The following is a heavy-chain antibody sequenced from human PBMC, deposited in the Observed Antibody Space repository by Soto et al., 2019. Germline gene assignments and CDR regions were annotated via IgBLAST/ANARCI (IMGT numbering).Heavy chain of an antibody. CDR1: GVSCSING. CDR3: ARDRYDFWSGEPKYGMDV. CDR2: INSDGSST. J-gene: IGHJ6*02. D-gene: IGHD3-3*01. V-gene: IGHV3-74*01. Sequence: GGSLRISCADTGVSCSINGKHWVRKDPGPGLVWVSRINSDGSSTSYADSVKGRFTISRDNAKNTLYLQMNSLRAEDTAVYYCARDRYDFWSGEPKYGMDVWGQGTTVTVSS.